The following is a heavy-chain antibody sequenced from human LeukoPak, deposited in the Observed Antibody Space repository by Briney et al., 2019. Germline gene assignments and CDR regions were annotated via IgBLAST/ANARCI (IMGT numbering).Heavy chain of an antibody. V-gene: IGHV4-59*01. D-gene: IGHD3-3*01. CDR3: ARESYDFWSNYYGANWFDP. Sequence: SETLSLTCTVSGGSISTYYWSWIRQPPGKGLEWIGYIHYTGSTSYNPSLKSRVTISVDTSKNQFSLKLSSVTAADTAVYYCARESYDFWSNYYGANWFDPWGQGTLVTVFS. CDR1: GGSISTYY. CDR2: IHYTGST. J-gene: IGHJ5*02.